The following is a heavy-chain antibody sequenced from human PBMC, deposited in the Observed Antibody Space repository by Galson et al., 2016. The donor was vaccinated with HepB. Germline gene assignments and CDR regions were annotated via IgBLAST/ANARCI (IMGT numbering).Heavy chain of an antibody. J-gene: IGHJ3*02. Sequence: SLRLSCAASGFTFSTYWMHWVRQAPGKGLVWVSRINSDGSSTTYADSVKGRFTVSRDNAKNTLYLQINSLRAEDTAVYYCVRKSTTGSGDSFQMGDQGTMFTVSS. CDR1: GFTFSTYW. CDR2: INSDGSST. D-gene: IGHD1-14*01. V-gene: IGHV3-74*01. CDR3: VRKSTTGSGDSFQM.